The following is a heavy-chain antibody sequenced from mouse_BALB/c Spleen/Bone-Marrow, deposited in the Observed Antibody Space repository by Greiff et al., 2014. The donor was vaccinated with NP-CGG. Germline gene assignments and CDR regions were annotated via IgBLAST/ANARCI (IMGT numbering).Heavy chain of an antibody. V-gene: IGHV1-54*03. CDR1: GYAFTNYL. CDR3: ARSIYDGYSEAMDY. D-gene: IGHD2-3*01. Sequence: QVQLKQSGAELVRPGTSVKVSCKASGYAFTNYLIEWVKHRPGQGLEWIGVNNPGSGGTNYNEKFKGKATLTADKSSSTVYMQLSSLTSDDSAVYCCARSIYDGYSEAMDYWGQGTSVTVSS. J-gene: IGHJ4*01. CDR2: NNPGSGGT.